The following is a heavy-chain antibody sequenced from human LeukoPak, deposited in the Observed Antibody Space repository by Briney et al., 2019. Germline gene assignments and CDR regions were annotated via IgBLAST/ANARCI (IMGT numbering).Heavy chain of an antibody. CDR3: ARASITIFGVVIIPHYFDS. CDR1: GYSFPSYW. V-gene: IGHV5-51*01. D-gene: IGHD3-3*01. J-gene: IGHJ4*02. Sequence: ESLKISCKGSGYSFPSYWIGWVRQMPGKGLEWMGIIYPGDSNTGYSPSFHGQVTISADKSISTAYLQWSSLKASDTAMYYCARASITIFGVVIIPHYFDSWGQGTLVTVSS. CDR2: IYPGDSNT.